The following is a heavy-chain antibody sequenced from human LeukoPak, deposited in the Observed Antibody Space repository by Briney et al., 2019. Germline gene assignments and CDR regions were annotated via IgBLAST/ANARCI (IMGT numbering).Heavy chain of an antibody. D-gene: IGHD3-22*01. CDR3: ARSDGGYYYDSSGYPIDY. Sequence: ASVKVSCKASGYTFTGYYMHWVRQAPGQGLEWMGWINPNSGGTNYAQKFQGWATMTTDTSTSTAYMELRSLRSDDTAVYYCARSDGGYYYDSSGYPIDYWGQGTLVTVSS. J-gene: IGHJ4*02. V-gene: IGHV1-2*04. CDR2: INPNSGGT. CDR1: GYTFTGYY.